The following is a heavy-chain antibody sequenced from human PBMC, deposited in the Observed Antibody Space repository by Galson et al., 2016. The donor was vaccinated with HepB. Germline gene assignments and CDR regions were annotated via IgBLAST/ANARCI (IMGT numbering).Heavy chain of an antibody. J-gene: IGHJ3*02. CDR1: GFSVSGKY. CDR3: EGYSDPFDI. D-gene: IGHD3-22*01. CDR2: IFSGDAT. Sequence: SLRLSCAASGFSVSGKYMSWARQAPGKGLEWVSAIFSGDATYYRDSVKGRFTISRDTSKNTLYLKMNNLRAEETARYYCEGYSDPFDIWGQGTMVTVSS. V-gene: IGHV3-53*01.